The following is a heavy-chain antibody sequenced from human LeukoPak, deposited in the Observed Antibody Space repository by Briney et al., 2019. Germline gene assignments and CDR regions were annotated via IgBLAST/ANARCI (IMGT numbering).Heavy chain of an antibody. Sequence: SETLSLTCTVSGGYISSYYWSWIRQPAGKGLEWIGRIYTSGSTNYNPSLKSRVTMSVDTSKNQFSLKLSSVTAADTAVYYCARDPRSPSSGWSNFDYWGQGTLVTVSS. D-gene: IGHD6-19*01. CDR3: ARDPRSPSSGWSNFDY. CDR1: GGYISSYY. CDR2: IYTSGST. J-gene: IGHJ4*02. V-gene: IGHV4-4*07.